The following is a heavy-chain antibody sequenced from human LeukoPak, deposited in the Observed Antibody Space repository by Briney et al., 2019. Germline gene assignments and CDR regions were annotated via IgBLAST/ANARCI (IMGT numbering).Heavy chain of an antibody. CDR2: INPNSGGT. CDR1: GYTFTGYY. CDR3: ARGREFWSGYYTGYFDY. D-gene: IGHD3-3*01. Sequence: ASVKVSSKASGYTFTGYYMHWVRQAPGQGLEWMGWINPNSGGTNYAQKFQGRVTMTRDTSISTAYMELSRLRSDDTAVYYCARGREFWSGYYTGYFDYWGQGTLVTVSS. V-gene: IGHV1-2*02. J-gene: IGHJ4*02.